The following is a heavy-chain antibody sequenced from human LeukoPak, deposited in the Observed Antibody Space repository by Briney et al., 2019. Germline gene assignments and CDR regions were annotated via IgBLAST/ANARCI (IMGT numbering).Heavy chain of an antibody. CDR2: ISSSSSYI. Sequence: PGGSLRLSCAASGFTFSSYSMNWVRQAPGKGLEWVSSISSSSSYIYYADSVKGRFTISRDNAKNSLYLQMNSLRAEDTAVYYCARGNQITVYYFDYWGQGTLVTVSS. CDR1: GFTFSSYS. V-gene: IGHV3-21*01. CDR3: ARGNQITVYYFDY. D-gene: IGHD3-10*01. J-gene: IGHJ4*02.